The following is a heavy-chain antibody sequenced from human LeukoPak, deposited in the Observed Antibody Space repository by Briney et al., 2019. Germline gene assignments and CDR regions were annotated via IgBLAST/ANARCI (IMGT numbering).Heavy chain of an antibody. CDR1: GYTFTSYG. CDR2: ISAYNGNT. CDR3: AREEYCTNGVCYTHAFDI. D-gene: IGHD2-8*01. Sequence: GASAKVSCKASGYTFTSYGISWVRQAPGQGLEWMGWISAYNGNTNYAQKFQGRVTMTTDTSTSTAYMELRSLRSDDTAVYYCAREEYCTNGVCYTHAFDIWGQGTMVTVSS. J-gene: IGHJ3*02. V-gene: IGHV1-18*01.